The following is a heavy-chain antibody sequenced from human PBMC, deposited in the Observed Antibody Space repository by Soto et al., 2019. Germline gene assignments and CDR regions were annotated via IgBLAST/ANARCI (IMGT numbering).Heavy chain of an antibody. CDR2: ISGSGGST. CDR1: GFTFSSYA. J-gene: IGHJ4*02. CDR3: AKGAGSSGWYLVLPDDY. Sequence: GGSLRLSCAASGFTFSSYAMGWVRQAPGKGLEWVSAISGSGGSTYYADSVKGRFTISRDNSKNTLYLQMNSLRAEDTAVYYCAKGAGSSGWYLVLPDDYWGQGTLVTVSS. D-gene: IGHD6-19*01. V-gene: IGHV3-23*01.